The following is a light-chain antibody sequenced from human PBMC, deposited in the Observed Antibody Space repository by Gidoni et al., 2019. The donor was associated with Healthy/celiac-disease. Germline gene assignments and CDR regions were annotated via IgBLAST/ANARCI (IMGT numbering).Light chain of an antibody. V-gene: IGKV3-20*01. CDR1: QSVSSSY. J-gene: IGKJ3*01. CDR3: QQYGSSPLGT. Sequence: EIVLTQSPGTLSLSPGERATLSCRASQSVSSSYLAWYQQKPGQAPRLLIYGASSRATGIPDRFSGSGSGTDFTLTISRLEPEDFAVYYCQQYGSSPLGTFXPXTKVXIK. CDR2: GAS.